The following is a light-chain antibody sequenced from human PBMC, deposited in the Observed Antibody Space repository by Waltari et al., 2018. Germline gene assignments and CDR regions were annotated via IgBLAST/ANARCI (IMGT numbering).Light chain of an antibody. V-gene: IGKV3-15*01. CDR1: QNINSN. J-gene: IGKJ1*01. Sequence: ETVMTQSPATLSVSPGERATLSCRASQNINSNLAWYQQKPGQAPRLLIYGASTRATGIPARFSGSGSGTDFTLSISSLKSEDFAVYYCQQYNSRPPWTFGQGTKVEIK. CDR2: GAS. CDR3: QQYNSRPPWT.